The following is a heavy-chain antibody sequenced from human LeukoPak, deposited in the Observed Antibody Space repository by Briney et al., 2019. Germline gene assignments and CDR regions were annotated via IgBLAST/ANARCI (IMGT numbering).Heavy chain of an antibody. CDR2: ISAYNGNT. CDR3: ARGVPAALRLARWFDP. Sequence: ASVKVSCKASGYTFTSYGISWVRQAPGQALEWMGWISAYNGNTNYAQKLQGRVTMTTDTSTSTAYMELRSLRSDDTAVYYCARGVPAALRLARWFDPWGQGTLVTASS. D-gene: IGHD2-2*02. V-gene: IGHV1-18*01. J-gene: IGHJ5*02. CDR1: GYTFTSYG.